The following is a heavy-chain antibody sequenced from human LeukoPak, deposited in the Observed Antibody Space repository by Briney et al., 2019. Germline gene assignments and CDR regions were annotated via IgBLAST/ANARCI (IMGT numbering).Heavy chain of an antibody. CDR1: GGTFSSYA. CDR2: IIPIFGTA. D-gene: IGHD3-3*01. J-gene: IGHJ4*02. CDR3: ALTRSHYDFWRSGLDY. Sequence: WVKVSCKASGGTFSSYAISWVRQAPGQGLEWMGGIIPIFGTANYAQKFQGRVTITADESTSTAYMELSSLRSEDTAVYYCALTRSHYDFWRSGLDYWGQGTLVTVSS. V-gene: IGHV1-69*01.